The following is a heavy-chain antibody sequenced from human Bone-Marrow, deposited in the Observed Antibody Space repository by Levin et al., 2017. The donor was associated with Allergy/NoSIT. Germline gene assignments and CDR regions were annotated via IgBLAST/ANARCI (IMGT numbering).Heavy chain of an antibody. V-gene: IGHV4-34*01. D-gene: IGHD6-19*01. J-gene: IGHJ4*02. CDR1: GGSFSGYY. Sequence: NASETLSLTCGVSGGSFSGYYWGWIRQSPGQGLEWIGEINHTGFTTYNPSLKSRVTMSVEKSKNQFSLELRSVTAADTAVYYCARGEVGVAGDYWGQGTLVTVSS. CDR3: ARGEVGVAGDY. CDR2: INHTGFT.